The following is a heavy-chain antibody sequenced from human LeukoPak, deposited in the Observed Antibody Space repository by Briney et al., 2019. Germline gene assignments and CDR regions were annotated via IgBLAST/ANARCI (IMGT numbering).Heavy chain of an antibody. D-gene: IGHD3-10*01. V-gene: IGHV3-23*01. J-gene: IGHJ4*02. CDR1: GFTFSSYA. CDR2: ISGSGGST. CDR3: AKGTDYYGSGGHFDF. Sequence: GGSLRLSCAASGFTFSSYAMSSVRQAPGKGMEWVSAISGSGGSTYYADSVKGRFTISRDNSKNTLYLQMNSLRAEDTAVYYCAKGTDYYGSGGHFDFWGQGALDTVSS.